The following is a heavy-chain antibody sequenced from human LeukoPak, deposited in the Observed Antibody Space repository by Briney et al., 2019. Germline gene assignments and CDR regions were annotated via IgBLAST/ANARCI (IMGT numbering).Heavy chain of an antibody. D-gene: IGHD6-19*01. J-gene: IGHJ4*02. Sequence: GGSLRLSCAASGFTFSSYGMHWVRQAPGKGLEWVADIWYDGSNKYYADSVNGRFTISRDNSKSPLYLQMNSLRAEDTAVYYCAKDPTSSSGWRSYSFAYWGQGTLVTVSS. CDR3: AKDPTSSSGWRSYSFAY. V-gene: IGHV3-33*06. CDR2: IWYDGSNK. CDR1: GFTFSSYG.